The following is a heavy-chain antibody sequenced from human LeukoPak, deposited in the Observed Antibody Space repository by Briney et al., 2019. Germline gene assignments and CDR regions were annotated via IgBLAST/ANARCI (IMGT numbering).Heavy chain of an antibody. CDR3: VRGQLWSYYHDY. Sequence: GASLRLSCAASGFTFSSYWLHWVRQAPGKGLVWVSRIKGDERSTNYADSVKGRFTISRDNAKNTVYLEMNSLRAEDTAVYYCVRGQLWSYYHDYWGQGTLVTVSS. CDR2: IKGDERST. V-gene: IGHV3-74*01. J-gene: IGHJ4*02. D-gene: IGHD5-18*01. CDR1: GFTFSSYW.